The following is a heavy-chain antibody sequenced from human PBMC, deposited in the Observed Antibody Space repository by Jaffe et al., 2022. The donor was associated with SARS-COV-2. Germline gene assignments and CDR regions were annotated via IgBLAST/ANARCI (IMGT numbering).Heavy chain of an antibody. J-gene: IGHJ6*02. CDR1: GFTLSSYW. Sequence: EVQLVESGGALVQPGGSLRLSCAASGFTLSSYWMHWVRQPPGKGLVWVSRISDGGGSTTYADSVKGRFAISRDNAKNILYLQMNSLRAEDTAVYYCVRDFGANRMDVWGQGTTVTVS. CDR2: ISDGGGST. CDR3: VRDFGANRMDV. V-gene: IGHV3-74*03. D-gene: IGHD3-10*01.